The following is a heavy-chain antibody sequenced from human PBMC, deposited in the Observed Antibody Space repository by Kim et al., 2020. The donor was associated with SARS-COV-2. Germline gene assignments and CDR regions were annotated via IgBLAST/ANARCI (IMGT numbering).Heavy chain of an antibody. Sequence: GGSLRLSCAASGFNFSTYAINGVRQAPGKGLEWVAVISYDGSNKYYADSVKGRFTISRDNSKNTLYLQINSLRAEDTAVYYCGRGGSGTYYYGMDVWGQGTTVTVSS. J-gene: IGHJ6*02. CDR3: GRGGSGTYYYGMDV. CDR2: ISYDGSNK. CDR1: GFNFSTYA. D-gene: IGHD3-10*01. V-gene: IGHV3-30*04.